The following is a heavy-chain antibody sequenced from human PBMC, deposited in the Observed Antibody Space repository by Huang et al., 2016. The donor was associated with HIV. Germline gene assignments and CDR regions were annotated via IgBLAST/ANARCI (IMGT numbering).Heavy chain of an antibody. CDR3: AREIMISFGGPFDS. D-gene: IGHD3-16*01. CDR2: INHAGVT. J-gene: IGHJ5*01. Sequence: QVQLAQWGAGLLKPSETLSLTCAVYGGSFSGYFWNWIRQSPGKGLEWIGQINHAGVTDYNPSRKSRATISVDTSKNQVSLKLTSVTAADTAIYYCAREIMISFGGPFDSWGHGNLVTVSS. CDR1: GGSFSGYF. V-gene: IGHV4-34*02.